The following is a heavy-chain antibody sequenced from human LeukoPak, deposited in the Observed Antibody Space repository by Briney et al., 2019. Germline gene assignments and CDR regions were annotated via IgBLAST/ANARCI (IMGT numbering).Heavy chain of an antibody. CDR3: ARGGRTIFGVLDQ. CDR2: ISFNGNNE. D-gene: IGHD3-3*01. Sequence: GRSLRLSCAASGFTFSSYAMHWVRQAPGKGLEWVAVISFNGNNEKYADSVKGRFTISRDNSKNTVYLQMNSLRAEDTAVYYCARGGRTIFGVLDQWGHGTLVTVSS. J-gene: IGHJ4*01. V-gene: IGHV3-30-3*01. CDR1: GFTFSSYA.